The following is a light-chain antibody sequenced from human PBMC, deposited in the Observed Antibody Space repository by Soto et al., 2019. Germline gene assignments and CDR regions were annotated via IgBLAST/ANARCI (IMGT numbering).Light chain of an antibody. Sequence: QSVLTQPASVSGSPVQPITISCTGTSSDVGSFDSVAWYQHNPGKAPKLMIYDVSNRPSGVASRFSGSKSGNTASLSISGIQTEDEATYYCSSFTTSSTIVFGTGTKLTVL. CDR2: DVS. V-gene: IGLV2-14*01. CDR1: SSDVGSFDS. J-gene: IGLJ1*01. CDR3: SSFTTSSTIV.